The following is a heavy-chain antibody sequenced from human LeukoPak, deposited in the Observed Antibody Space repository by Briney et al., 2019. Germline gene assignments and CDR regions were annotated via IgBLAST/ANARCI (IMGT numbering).Heavy chain of an antibody. CDR3: ARNPAGIGDY. D-gene: IGHD1-26*01. CDR1: GFTFSTYN. Sequence: GGSLRLPCAASGFTFSTYNMNWVRQAPGKGLEWVSFISSGSRIIYYADSVKGRFTVSRGNAKNSLYLQMNSLRDEDTAVYYCARNPAGIGDYWGQGTLVTVSS. CDR2: ISSGSRII. V-gene: IGHV3-48*02. J-gene: IGHJ4*02.